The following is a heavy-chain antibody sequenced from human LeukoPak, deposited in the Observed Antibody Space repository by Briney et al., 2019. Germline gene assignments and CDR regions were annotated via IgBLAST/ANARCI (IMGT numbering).Heavy chain of an antibody. V-gene: IGHV3-7*01. J-gene: IGHJ6*03. Sequence: GGSLRHSCAASGFTFSSYWMSWVRQAPGKGLEWVANIKQDGSEKYYVDSVKGRFTISRDNAKNSLYLQMNSLRAEDTAVYYCAGQHQQLVPIGYYYYMDVWGKGTTVTVSS. CDR2: IKQDGSEK. CDR3: AGQHQQLVPIGYYYYMDV. CDR1: GFTFSSYW. D-gene: IGHD6-13*01.